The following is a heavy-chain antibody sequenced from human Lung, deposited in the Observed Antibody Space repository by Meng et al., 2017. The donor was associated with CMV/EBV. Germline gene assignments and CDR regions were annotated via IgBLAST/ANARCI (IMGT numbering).Heavy chain of an antibody. CDR1: GFTFSNAW. J-gene: IGHJ4*02. D-gene: IGHD4-11*01. V-gene: IGHV3-15*01. Sequence: GESXKISCVASGFTFSNAWMNWVRQAPGKGLEWVGRIKNKAVGGTTDYAAPVKGSITISRNDSKNSMNLQMKSMKSEDTAVYYCTTMSNTDYSSLPFDYWXQGTXVTVSS. CDR2: IKNKAVGGTT. CDR3: TTMSNTDYSSLPFDY.